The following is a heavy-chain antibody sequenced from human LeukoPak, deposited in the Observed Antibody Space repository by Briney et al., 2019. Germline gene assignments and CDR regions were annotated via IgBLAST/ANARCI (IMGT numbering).Heavy chain of an antibody. Sequence: GESLKISCKGSGYSFTNYWIGWVRQMPGKGLEWMGIIYPGDSDHRYSPSFQGQVTISADKSISTAYLQWSSLKASDTAMYCCARLDILTGSPFDYWGQGTLVTVSS. J-gene: IGHJ4*02. D-gene: IGHD3-9*01. CDR2: IYPGDSDH. CDR1: GYSFTNYW. V-gene: IGHV5-51*01. CDR3: ARLDILTGSPFDY.